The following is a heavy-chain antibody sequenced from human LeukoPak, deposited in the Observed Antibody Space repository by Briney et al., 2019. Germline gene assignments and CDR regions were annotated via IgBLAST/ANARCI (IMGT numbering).Heavy chain of an antibody. J-gene: IGHJ4*02. CDR3: ARDRQLLWFGELLFLPVDY. CDR2: INPSGGST. D-gene: IGHD3-10*01. CDR1: GYTFTSYY. Sequence: ASVKVSCKASGYTFTSYYMHWVRQAPGQGLEWMGIINPSGGSTSYAQKFQGRVTMTRDTSASTVYMELSSLRSEDTAVYCCARDRQLLWFGELLFLPVDYWGQGTLVTVSS. V-gene: IGHV1-46*01.